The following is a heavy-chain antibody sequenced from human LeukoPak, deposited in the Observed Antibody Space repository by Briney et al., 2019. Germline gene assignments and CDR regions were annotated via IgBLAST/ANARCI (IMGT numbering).Heavy chain of an antibody. Sequence: PGGSLRLSCAASGFTLRSYGMHWVRQAPGKGLEWVAVISYDGSKKYYADSVKGRFTISRDNSKNTLYLQMNSLRAEDTAVYYCAKDLSSSWSLDYWGQGTLVTVSS. J-gene: IGHJ4*02. CDR2: ISYDGSKK. D-gene: IGHD6-13*01. V-gene: IGHV3-30*18. CDR1: GFTLRSYG. CDR3: AKDLSSSWSLDY.